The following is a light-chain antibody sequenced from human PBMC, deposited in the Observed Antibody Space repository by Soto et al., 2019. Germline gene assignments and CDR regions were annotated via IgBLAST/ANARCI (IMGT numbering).Light chain of an antibody. CDR1: QSVLYSSNNKNY. V-gene: IGKV4-1*01. J-gene: IGKJ1*01. CDR3: QQYYVTPQT. CDR2: WAS. Sequence: DIVMTQSPDSLAVSLGERATINCKSSQSVLYSSNNKNYLAWYQQKPGQPPKLLIHWASTRQSGVPDRISGSESTTDFNITIRNLQAEDVAIYYCQQYYVTPQTFGQGTKVEIK.